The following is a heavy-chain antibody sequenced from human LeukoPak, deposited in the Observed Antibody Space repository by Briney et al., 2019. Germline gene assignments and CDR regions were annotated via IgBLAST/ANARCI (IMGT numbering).Heavy chain of an antibody. CDR2: ISGSGGST. V-gene: IGHV3-23*01. CDR3: AKGGSPSHNWFDP. J-gene: IGHJ5*02. Sequence: GGSLRLSCAASGFTFSSYAMSWVRQAPGKGLEWVSAISGSGGSTYYADSVKGRLTISRDNSRNTLYLQMNSLRAEDTAVYYCAKGGSPSHNWFDPWGQGTLVTVSS. D-gene: IGHD2-15*01. CDR1: GFTFSSYA.